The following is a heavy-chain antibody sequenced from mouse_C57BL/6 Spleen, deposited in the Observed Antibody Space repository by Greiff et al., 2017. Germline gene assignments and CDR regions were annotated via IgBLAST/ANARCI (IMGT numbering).Heavy chain of an antibody. D-gene: IGHD1-1*01. J-gene: IGHJ1*03. CDR3: ARRGGSRSYWYFDV. Sequence: QVQLQQPGAELVMPGASVKLSCKASGYTFTSYWMHWVKQRPGQGLEWIGEIDPSDSYTNYNQKFKGKSTLTVDKSSSTAYMQLSSLTSEDSAVYYCARRGGSRSYWYFDVWGTGTTVTVSS. CDR2: IDPSDSYT. CDR1: GYTFTSYW. V-gene: IGHV1-69*01.